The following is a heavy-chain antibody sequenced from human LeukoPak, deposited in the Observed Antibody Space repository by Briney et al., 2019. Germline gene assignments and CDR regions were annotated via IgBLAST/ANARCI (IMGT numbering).Heavy chain of an antibody. V-gene: IGHV3-74*01. CDR3: ARVVENWNFLGY. D-gene: IGHD1-7*01. CDR1: GFTFSSYW. J-gene: IGHJ4*02. Sequence: PGGSLRLSCAASGFTFSSYWMHWVRQAPGKGLVWVSRINSDGSSSSYADSVKGRFTISRDNAKNTLYLQMNSLRAEDTAVYYCARVVENWNFLGYWGQGTLATVSS. CDR2: INSDGSSS.